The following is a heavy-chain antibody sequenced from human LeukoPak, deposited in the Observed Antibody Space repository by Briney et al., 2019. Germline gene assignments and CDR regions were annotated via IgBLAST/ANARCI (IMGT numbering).Heavy chain of an antibody. V-gene: IGHV3-23*01. D-gene: IGHD2-15*01. CDR2: ISGSGGST. Sequence: GGSLRPACAASGFTFSSYGMSWVRQAPGKGLEWVSAISGSGGSTYYADSVKGRFTISRDNSKNTLYLQMNSLRAEDTAVYYCAKDPTPPFDYWGQGTLVTVSS. CDR1: GFTFSSYG. CDR3: AKDPTPPFDY. J-gene: IGHJ4*02.